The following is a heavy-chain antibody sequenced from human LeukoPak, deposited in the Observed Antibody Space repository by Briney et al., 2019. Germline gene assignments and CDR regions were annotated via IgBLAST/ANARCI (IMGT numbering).Heavy chain of an antibody. CDR2: IYYSGST. CDR3: AREDSSSWIDAFDI. V-gene: IGHV4-39*07. CDR1: GGSISSSSYY. D-gene: IGHD6-13*01. J-gene: IGHJ3*02. Sequence: SETLSLTCTVSGGSISSSSYYWGWVRQPPGKGLEWIGSIYYSGSTYYNPSLKSRVTISVDTSKNQFSLRLSSVTAADTAVYYCAREDSSSWIDAFDIWGQGTMVTVSS.